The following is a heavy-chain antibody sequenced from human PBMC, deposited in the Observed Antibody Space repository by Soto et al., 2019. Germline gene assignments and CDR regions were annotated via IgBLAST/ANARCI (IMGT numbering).Heavy chain of an antibody. Sequence: PSETLSLTCTVSGGSISSGGYYWSWIRQHPGKGLEWIGYIYYSGSTYYNPSLKSRVTISVDTSKNQFSLKLSSVTAADTAVYYCARGWDGGQYCTNGVCYSNWFDPWGQGTLVTVSS. CDR2: IYYSGST. J-gene: IGHJ5*02. CDR3: ARGWDGGQYCTNGVCYSNWFDP. D-gene: IGHD2-8*01. V-gene: IGHV4-31*03. CDR1: GGSISSGGYY.